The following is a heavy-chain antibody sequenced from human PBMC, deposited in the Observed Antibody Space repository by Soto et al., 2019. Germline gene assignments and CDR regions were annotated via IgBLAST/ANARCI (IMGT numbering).Heavy chain of an antibody. D-gene: IGHD4-17*01. Sequence: PSETLSLTCTVSGGSISSYYWSWIRQPSGKGLEWIGYIYYSGSTNYNPSLKSRVTISVDTSKNQFSLKLSSVTAADTAVYYCARLTTVTSSDYFHYWGQGTLVNVSS. CDR1: GGSISSYY. J-gene: IGHJ1*01. CDR2: IYYSGST. V-gene: IGHV4-59*08. CDR3: ARLTTVTSSDYFHY.